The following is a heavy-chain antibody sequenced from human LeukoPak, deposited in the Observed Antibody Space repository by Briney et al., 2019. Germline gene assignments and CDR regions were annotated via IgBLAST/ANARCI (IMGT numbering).Heavy chain of an antibody. J-gene: IGHJ4*02. CDR2: ISYDGSNK. V-gene: IGHV3-30-3*01. Sequence: GGSLRLSCAASGFTFSSYAMHWVRQAPGKGLEWVAVISYDGSNKYYADSVKGRFTISRDNAKNTLYLQMNSLRAEDTAVYYCARGQSVRNDLWGQGTLVTVSS. CDR1: GFTFSSYA. D-gene: IGHD1-1*01. CDR3: ARGQSVRNDL.